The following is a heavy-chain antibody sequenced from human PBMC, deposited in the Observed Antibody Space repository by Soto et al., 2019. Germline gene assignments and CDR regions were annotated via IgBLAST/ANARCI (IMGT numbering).Heavy chain of an antibody. V-gene: IGHV4-30-4*01. Sequence: PSETLSLTCTVSGGSISSGDYYWSWIRQPPGKGLEWIGYIYYSVSTYYNPSLKSRVTISVDTSKNQFSLKMSSVTAEETAVHYCAIGESGYDPSAFDYWRQGKLVNVS. CDR1: GGSISSGDYY. D-gene: IGHD5-12*01. J-gene: IGHJ4*02. CDR2: IYYSVST. CDR3: AIGESGYDPSAFDY.